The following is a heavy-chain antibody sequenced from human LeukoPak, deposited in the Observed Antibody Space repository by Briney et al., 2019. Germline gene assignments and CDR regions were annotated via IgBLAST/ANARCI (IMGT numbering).Heavy chain of an antibody. V-gene: IGHV5-51*01. J-gene: IGHJ4*02. CDR2: IFLGNSDS. D-gene: IGHD6-19*01. CDR1: GYSFTSYW. Sequence: GESLKISCKGSGYSFTSYWIGWVRQMPGKGLEWVGIIFLGNSDSRYSPSLQGQVTISADTSISTAYLQWSSLKASDTAMYFCARPYSSGWPYSSEYWGQGTLVTVSS. CDR3: ARPYSSGWPYSSEY.